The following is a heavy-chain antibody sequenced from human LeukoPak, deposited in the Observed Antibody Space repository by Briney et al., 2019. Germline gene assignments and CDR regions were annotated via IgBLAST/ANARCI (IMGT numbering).Heavy chain of an antibody. V-gene: IGHV5-51*01. J-gene: IGHJ4*02. CDR3: ARSLGGDRRGNFDY. CDR1: GYSFSSSW. CDR2: IYPGDSDT. Sequence: PGESLKISCKGSGYSFSSSWIGWVRQMPGKGLEWMGIIYPGDSDTRYSPSFQGQVTISADKSISTAHLQWSSLEASDTAMYYCARSLGGDRRGNFDYWGQGTLVTVSS. D-gene: IGHD2-21*02.